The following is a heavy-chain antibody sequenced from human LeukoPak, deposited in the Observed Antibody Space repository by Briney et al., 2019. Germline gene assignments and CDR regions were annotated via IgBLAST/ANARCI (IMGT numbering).Heavy chain of an antibody. CDR3: ARAIIVVVPAAISWFDP. CDR2: INPNSGGT. J-gene: IGHJ5*02. D-gene: IGHD2-2*01. V-gene: IGHV1-2*02. Sequence: ASVKVSCKASGYTFTGYYMHWVRQAPGQGLEWMGWINPNSGGTNYAQKFQGRVTMTRHTSISTAYMELSRLRSDDTAVYYCARAIIVVVPAAISWFDPWGQGTLVTVSS. CDR1: GYTFTGYY.